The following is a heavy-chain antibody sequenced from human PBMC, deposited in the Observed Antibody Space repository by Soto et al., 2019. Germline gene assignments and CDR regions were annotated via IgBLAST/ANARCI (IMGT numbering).Heavy chain of an antibody. D-gene: IGHD3-10*01. CDR2: IYYSGST. CDR3: AREELTVTTYWYFDL. CDR1: GGSISSADSY. J-gene: IGHJ2*01. V-gene: IGHV4-30-4*01. Sequence: QVQLQESGPGLVKPSQTLSLTCTVSGGSISSADSYWSWIRQPPGKGLEWIGYIYYSGSTYYNPSLTSRVTISLDTSKNQFSLKLSSVTAADTAVYYCAREELTVTTYWYFDLWGRGTLVTVSS.